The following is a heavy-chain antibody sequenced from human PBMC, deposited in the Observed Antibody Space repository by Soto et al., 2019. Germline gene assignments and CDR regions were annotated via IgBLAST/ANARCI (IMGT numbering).Heavy chain of an antibody. D-gene: IGHD6-13*01. CDR2: IYWNDEQ. CDR1: GFSLTSGVVG. CDR3: AHRLPGPSGYDV. Sequence: QITLKESGPTLVKPTQTLTLTCTFSGFSLTSGVVGVGWIRQPPGEALEWLALIYWNDEQYYNPSLRNRLTITRDTSKNHVVLTMTNMDPVNTATSYCAHRLPGPSGYDVWGQGTTVTVSS. V-gene: IGHV2-5*01. J-gene: IGHJ6*02.